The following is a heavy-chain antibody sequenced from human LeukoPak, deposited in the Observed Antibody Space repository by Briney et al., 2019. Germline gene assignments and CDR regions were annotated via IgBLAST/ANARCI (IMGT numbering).Heavy chain of an antibody. J-gene: IGHJ4*02. D-gene: IGHD3-22*01. CDR2: IWNDGSNK. Sequence: GGSLRLSCAASGFTFSSYGMHWVRQAPGKGLEWVAVIWNDGSNKYYADSVKGRFTISRDNSKNTLYLQMNSLRAEDTAVYYCARDPDSYYDSSGYLFDYWGQGTLVTVSS. CDR1: GFTFSSYG. CDR3: ARDPDSYYDSSGYLFDY. V-gene: IGHV3-33*01.